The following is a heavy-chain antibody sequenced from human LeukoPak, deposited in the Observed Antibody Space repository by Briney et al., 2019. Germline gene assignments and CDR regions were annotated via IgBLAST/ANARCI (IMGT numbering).Heavy chain of an antibody. V-gene: IGHV4-34*01. CDR1: GGSFSGYY. D-gene: IGHD3-10*01. CDR2: INRSGGT. Sequence: PSEPLSPPCPAHGGSFSGYYWTWTRQPPGKGLEWIGEINRSGGTNYNRSLKSRVTISVDTSKNQFSLKLSSVTAADTAVYYCARVRIGNYYGSGSYFNWFDPWGQGTLVTVSS. J-gene: IGHJ5*02. CDR3: ARVRIGNYYGSGSYFNWFDP.